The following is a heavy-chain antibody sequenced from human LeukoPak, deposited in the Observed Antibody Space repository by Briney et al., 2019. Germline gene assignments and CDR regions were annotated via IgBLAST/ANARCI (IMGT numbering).Heavy chain of an antibody. J-gene: IGHJ4*02. D-gene: IGHD3-3*01. CDR3: ARLNDFWEDY. V-gene: IGHV4-38-2*01. CDR2: IYHSGST. Sequence: PSETLSLTCAVSGYSISSGYYWGWSRQPPGKGLEWIGSIYHSGSTYYNPSLKSRVTISVDTSKNQFSLKLSSVTAADTAVYYCARLNDFWEDYWGQGTLVTVSS. CDR1: GYSISSGYY.